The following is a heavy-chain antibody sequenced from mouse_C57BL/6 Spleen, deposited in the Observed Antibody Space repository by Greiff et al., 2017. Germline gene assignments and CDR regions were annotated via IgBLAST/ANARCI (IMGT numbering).Heavy chain of an antibody. CDR2: IDPETGGT. D-gene: IGHD1-1*01. V-gene: IGHV1-15*01. CDR3: TRDYGSRYFDV. CDR1: GYTFTDYE. J-gene: IGHJ1*03. Sequence: QVQLQQSGAELVRPGASVTLSCKASGYTFTDYEMHWVKQTPVHGLEWIGAIDPETGGTAYNQKFKGKAILTADKSSSTAYMELRSLKSEDSAVYYCTRDYGSRYFDVWGTGTTVTVSS.